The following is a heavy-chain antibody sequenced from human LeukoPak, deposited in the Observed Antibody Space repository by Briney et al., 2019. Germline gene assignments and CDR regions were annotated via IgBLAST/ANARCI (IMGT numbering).Heavy chain of an antibody. CDR2: ISWNSGSI. J-gene: IGHJ5*02. CDR1: GFTFDDYA. Sequence: GRSLRLSYAASGFTFDDYAMHWVRQAPGKGLEWVSGISWNSGSIGYADSVKGRFTISRDNAKNSLYLQMNSLRAEDTALYYCAREVRYYDFWSGYYRPGWFDPWGQGTLVTVSS. V-gene: IGHV3-9*01. CDR3: AREVRYYDFWSGYYRPGWFDP. D-gene: IGHD3-3*01.